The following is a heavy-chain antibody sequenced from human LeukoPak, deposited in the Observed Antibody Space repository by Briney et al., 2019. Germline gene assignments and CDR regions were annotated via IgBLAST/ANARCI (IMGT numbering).Heavy chain of an antibody. CDR2: ISYDGSIK. CDR3: ATDPFDYNDYPHTAGFDY. CDR1: RFTFSSYG. V-gene: IGHV3-30*03. Sequence: PGRSLRLSCAASRFTFSSYGMHWVRQAPGKGLEWVAVISYDGSIKYYADSVKGRFTISRDNSKNTLYLQMNSLRTEDTAVYYSATDPFDYNDYPHTAGFDYWGQGTLVTVSS. J-gene: IGHJ4*02. D-gene: IGHD4-11*01.